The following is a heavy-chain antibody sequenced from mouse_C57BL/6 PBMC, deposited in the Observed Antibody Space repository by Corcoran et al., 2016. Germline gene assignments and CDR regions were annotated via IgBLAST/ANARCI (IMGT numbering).Heavy chain of an antibody. CDR3: ARDDSNAAWFAY. CDR2: INTYSGVP. V-gene: IGHV9-3*01. J-gene: IGHJ3*01. Sequence: QIQLVQSGPELKKPGETVKISCKASGYTFTTYGMSWVKQAPGKGLKWMGWINTYSGVPTYADDFKGRFAFSLETSASTAYLQINNLKNEDTAKYFWARDDSNAAWFAYWGQGTLVTVSA. CDR1: GYTFTTYG. D-gene: IGHD2-5*01.